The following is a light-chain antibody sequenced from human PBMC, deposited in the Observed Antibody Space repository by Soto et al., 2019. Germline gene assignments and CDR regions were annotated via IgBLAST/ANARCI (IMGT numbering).Light chain of an antibody. CDR2: KAS. J-gene: IGKJ5*01. V-gene: IGKV1-5*03. CDR1: QSVSTS. CDR3: QQYRSFPFT. Sequence: DIQMTQSPSTLSASVGDRVSITCRASQSVSTSLAWYQQKPGKAPNLLIYKASILETGVPSRFSGSGSGTTFTLIISSLQPEDLGTYYCQQYRSFPFTFAQGTRLESK.